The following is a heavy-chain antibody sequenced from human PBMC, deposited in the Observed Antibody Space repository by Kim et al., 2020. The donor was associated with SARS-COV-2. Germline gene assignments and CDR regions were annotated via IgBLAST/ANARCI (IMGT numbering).Heavy chain of an antibody. CDR1: GFTFSSYE. Sequence: GGSLRLSCAASGFTFSSYEMNWVRQAPGKGLEWVSYISSSGSTIYYADSVKGRFTISRDNAKNSLYLQMNSLRAEDTAVYYCAGEAGIYWGQTQKEDYWGQGTLVTVSS. D-gene: IGHD3-16*01. V-gene: IGHV3-48*03. CDR2: ISSSGSTI. J-gene: IGHJ4*02. CDR3: AGEAGIYWGQTQKEDY.